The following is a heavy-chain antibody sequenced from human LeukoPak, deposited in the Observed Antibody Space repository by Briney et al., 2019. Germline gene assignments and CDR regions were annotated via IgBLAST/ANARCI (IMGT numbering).Heavy chain of an antibody. CDR3: ARLTKGRYFDYIFDY. CDR2: TYYTGST. D-gene: IGHD3-9*01. J-gene: IGHJ4*02. CDR1: GDSVSNSLKY. V-gene: IGHV4-39*01. Sequence: PSETLSHTCTVSGDSVSNSLKYWGWIRQPPGKGLEWIGNTYYTGSTYSNPTLKSRVTMSVDTSKNQFSLKLSSVTAADTAVYYCARLTKGRYFDYIFDYWGQGTLLTVSS.